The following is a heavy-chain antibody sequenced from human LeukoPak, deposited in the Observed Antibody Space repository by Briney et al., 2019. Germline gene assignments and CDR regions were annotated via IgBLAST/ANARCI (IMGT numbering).Heavy chain of an antibody. CDR3: AKGLRTGVGPYMGYHYYMDV. CDR1: GFTFSNAW. Sequence: GGSLRLSCAASGFTFSNAWMSWVRQAPGKGLKWVSTINDNGDGTYYADSVKGRFTISRDNSYNTVSLQMNSLRDEDTGVYYCAKGLRTGVGPYMGYHYYMDVWGKGATVTVSS. J-gene: IGHJ6*03. D-gene: IGHD3-16*01. CDR2: INDNGDGT. V-gene: IGHV3-23*01.